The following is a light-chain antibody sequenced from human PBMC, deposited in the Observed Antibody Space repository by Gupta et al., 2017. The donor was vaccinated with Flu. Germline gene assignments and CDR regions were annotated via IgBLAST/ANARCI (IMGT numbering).Light chain of an antibody. Sequence: DIVLTQSPGTLSLFPGERATLSCRASQSIYSFLSWYQQKPGQAPRLLISDASNRATGIPARFSGSGSGTDFTLTISSLEPEDFAIYYCQQRNSWPLTFGGGTKVEIK. V-gene: IGKV3-11*01. CDR1: QSIYSF. J-gene: IGKJ4*01. CDR3: QQRNSWPLT. CDR2: DAS.